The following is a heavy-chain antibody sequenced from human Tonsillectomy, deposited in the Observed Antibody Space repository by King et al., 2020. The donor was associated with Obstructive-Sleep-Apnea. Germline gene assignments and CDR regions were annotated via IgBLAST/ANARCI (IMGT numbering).Heavy chain of an antibody. D-gene: IGHD2-2*01. CDR2: INHSGST. V-gene: IGHV4-34*01. CDR1: GGSFSGYY. J-gene: IGHJ4*02. Sequence: VQLQQWGAGLLKPSETLSLTCAVYGGSFSGYYWSWIRQPPGKGLEWIGEINHSGSTNYNPSLKSRVTISVDTSKNQFSLKLSSVTAADTAVYYCARGRVVPAAPFDSWGQGTLVTVSS. CDR3: ARGRVVPAAPFDS.